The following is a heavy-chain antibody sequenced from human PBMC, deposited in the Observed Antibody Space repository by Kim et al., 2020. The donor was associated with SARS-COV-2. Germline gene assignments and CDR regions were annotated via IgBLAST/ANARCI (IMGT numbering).Heavy chain of an antibody. CDR3: AKMYPRCCMRASCFYY. D-gene: IGHD2-2*01. V-gene: IGHV3-23*01. J-gene: IGHJ6*01. CDR1: GFTFSSFA. CDR2: ISRSGGYT. Sequence: GGSLRLSCAASGFTFSSFAMHWVREAPGKGLEWLSGISRSGGYTYYADSVKGRFTISRDNSKNTLYLQMSSLRAEDTAVYYCAKMYPRCCMRASCFYY.